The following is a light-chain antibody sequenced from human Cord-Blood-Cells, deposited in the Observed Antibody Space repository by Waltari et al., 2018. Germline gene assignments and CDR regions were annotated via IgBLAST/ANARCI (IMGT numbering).Light chain of an antibody. V-gene: IGLV2-11*01. Sequence: QSALTQPRSVSGSPGQSVTIPCTGTSSNYGGYNNVSWYQQHPGKAPKLMIYDVSKRPSGVPDRFSGSKSGNTASLTISGLQAEDEADYYCCSYAGSYTYVFGTGTKVTVL. CDR1: SSNYGGYNN. CDR2: DVS. J-gene: IGLJ1*01. CDR3: CSYAGSYTYV.